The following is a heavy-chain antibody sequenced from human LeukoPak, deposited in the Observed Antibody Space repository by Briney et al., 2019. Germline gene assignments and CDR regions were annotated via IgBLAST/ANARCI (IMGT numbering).Heavy chain of an antibody. V-gene: IGHV1-2*02. D-gene: IGHD5-12*01. CDR1: GYTFTGYY. J-gene: IGHJ4*02. CDR3: ASNPNADSGYDLSFDY. Sequence: GASVKVSCKAPGYTFTGYYMHWVRQAPGQGLEWMGWINPNSGGTNYAQKSQGRVTMTRDTSISTAYMELSRLRSDDTAVYYCASNPNADSGYDLSFDYWGQGTLVTVSS. CDR2: INPNSGGT.